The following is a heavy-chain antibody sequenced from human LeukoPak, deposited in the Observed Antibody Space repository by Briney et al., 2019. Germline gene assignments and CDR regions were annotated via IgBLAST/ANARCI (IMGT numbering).Heavy chain of an antibody. V-gene: IGHV4-61*02. CDR2: IYTSGST. J-gene: IGHJ6*03. CDR3: ARGYCSSTSCYRPGYYYYMDV. CDR1: GGSISSGSYY. Sequence: SSETLSLTCTVSGGSISSGSYYWSWIRQPAGKGLEWIGRIYTSGSTNYNPSLKSRVTISVDTSKNQFSLKLSSVTAADTAVYYCARGYCSSTSCYRPGYYYYMDVWGKGTTVTVSS. D-gene: IGHD2-2*01.